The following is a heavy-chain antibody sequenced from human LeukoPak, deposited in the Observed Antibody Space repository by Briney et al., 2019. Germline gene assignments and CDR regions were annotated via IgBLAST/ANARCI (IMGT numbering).Heavy chain of an antibody. D-gene: IGHD3-9*01. V-gene: IGHV1-18*01. CDR1: GGTFSSYA. Sequence: ASVKVSCKASGGTFSSYAISWVRQAPGQGLEWMGGISAYNGNTNYAQKLQGRVTMTTDTSTSTAYMELRSLRSDDTAVYYCASTYYDILTGSDAFDIWGQGTMVTVSS. CDR3: ASTYYDILTGSDAFDI. J-gene: IGHJ3*02. CDR2: ISAYNGNT.